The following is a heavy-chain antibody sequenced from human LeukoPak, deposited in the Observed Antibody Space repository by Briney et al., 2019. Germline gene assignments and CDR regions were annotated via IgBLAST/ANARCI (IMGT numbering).Heavy chain of an antibody. J-gene: IGHJ5*02. CDR3: AREYYDLSSGYWT. CDR1: GYTFIDDF. Sequence: ASVKVSCKTSGYTFIDDFMYWVRQAPGQGLEWLGWINPNSGGTDYAPKFQGRVTMTRDMSSSTAYMELKSLRSDDTAVYYCAREYYDLSSGYWTWGQGTLVTV. CDR2: INPNSGGT. D-gene: IGHD3-3*01. V-gene: IGHV1-2*02.